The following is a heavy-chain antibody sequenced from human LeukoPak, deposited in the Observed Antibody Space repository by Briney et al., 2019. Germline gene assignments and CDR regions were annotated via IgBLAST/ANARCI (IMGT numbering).Heavy chain of an antibody. CDR3: ARDHTSSIAARPAGY. CDR2: INPNSGGT. Sequence: ASVKVSCKASGYTFTCYYMHWVRQAPGQGLEWMGWINPNSGGTNYAQKFQGRVTMTRDTSISTAYMELSRLRSDDTAVYYCARDHTSSIAARPAGYWGQGTLVTVSS. V-gene: IGHV1-2*02. D-gene: IGHD6-6*01. CDR1: GYTFTCYY. J-gene: IGHJ4*02.